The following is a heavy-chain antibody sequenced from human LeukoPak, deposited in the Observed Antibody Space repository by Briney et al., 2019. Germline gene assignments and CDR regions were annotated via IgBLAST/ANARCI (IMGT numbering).Heavy chain of an antibody. CDR1: GYSFTSYW. Sequence: GASLKISWKGSGYSFTSYWIGWVRQMPGKGLEGMGIIYPGDSDTRYSPSFQGQVTISAEKSISTAYLQWSSLKASDTAMYYCARDTITVAGSLNAFDIWGQGTMVTVSS. D-gene: IGHD6-19*01. CDR3: ARDTITVAGSLNAFDI. CDR2: IYPGDSDT. V-gene: IGHV5-51*01. J-gene: IGHJ3*02.